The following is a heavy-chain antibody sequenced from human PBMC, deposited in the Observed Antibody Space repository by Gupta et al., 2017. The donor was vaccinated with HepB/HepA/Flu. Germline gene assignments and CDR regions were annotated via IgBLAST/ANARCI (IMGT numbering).Heavy chain of an antibody. V-gene: IGHV3-9*01. CDR3: AKDIXWELLYWLDAFDI. J-gene: IGHJ3*02. CDR2: ITWKSGNV. CDR1: GFPFDHYG. Sequence: EVQLVESGGGLVQPGRSLRLSCPASGFPFDHYGMHWVRQAPGKGLEWVAGITWKSGNVGDADSVRGRFTISRDNAKNSLYLQMNSLRAEDTAXYXCAKDIXWELLYWLDAFDIWGQGTMVTVSS. D-gene: IGHD1-26*01.